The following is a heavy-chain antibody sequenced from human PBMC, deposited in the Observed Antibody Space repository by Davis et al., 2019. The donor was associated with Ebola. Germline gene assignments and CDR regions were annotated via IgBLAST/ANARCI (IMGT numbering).Heavy chain of an antibody. CDR2: ISSSSSYT. CDR1: GFTFSDYY. J-gene: IGHJ6*02. Sequence: GGSLRLSCAASGFTFSDYYMSWIRQAPGKGLEWVSYISSSSSYTNYADSVKGRFTISRDNAKNSLYLQMNSLRAEDTAVYYCAGNYYYYYGMDVWGQGTTVTVSS. V-gene: IGHV3-11*06. CDR3: AGNYYYYYGMDV.